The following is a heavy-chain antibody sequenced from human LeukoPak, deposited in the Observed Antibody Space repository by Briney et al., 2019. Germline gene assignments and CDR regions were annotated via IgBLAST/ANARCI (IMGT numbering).Heavy chain of an antibody. D-gene: IGHD2-21*02. J-gene: IGHJ1*01. CDR2: INPDGRNT. CDR3: TSWGDTTAEYFQR. V-gene: IGHV3-7*01. Sequence: GGSLRLSCVVSGFTFNRCWTNWVRQAPGKGLEWEAHINPDGRNTYYVDSVKGRFTISRDNAQNSMYLQMNSLRVEDTAVYYCTSWGDTTAEYFQRWGQGTLVTVSS. CDR1: GFTFNRCW.